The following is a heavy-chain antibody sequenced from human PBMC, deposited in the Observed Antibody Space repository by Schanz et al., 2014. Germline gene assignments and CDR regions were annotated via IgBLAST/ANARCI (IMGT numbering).Heavy chain of an antibody. CDR2: IIPSLGLA. D-gene: IGHD6-19*01. CDR3: ARLGTGMAVAGSVIDSYYYYMDV. J-gene: IGHJ6*03. CDR1: GYTFSDYG. V-gene: IGHV1-69*09. Sequence: QVQLLQSGAEVKKPGASVKVSCKTSGYTFSDYGITWVRQAPGQGLEWVGRIIPSLGLAKYEQKFQDKVTITADTSTTTAYMELSSLRSEDTAVYYCARLGTGMAVAGSVIDSYYYYMDVWGEGTTXTVSS.